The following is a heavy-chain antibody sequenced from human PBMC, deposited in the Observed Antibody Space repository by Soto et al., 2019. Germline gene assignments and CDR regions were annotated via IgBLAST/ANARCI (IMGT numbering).Heavy chain of an antibody. J-gene: IGHJ4*02. CDR2: IIPILGIA. CDR3: ARDFRGESVVEY. Sequence: SVKVSSKASGGTFSIYTISWLRQAPGQGLEWMGRIIPILGIANYAQKFQGRVTITADKSTSTAYMELSSLRSEDTAVYSCARDFRGESVVEYWGQGTLDTVSS. D-gene: IGHD1-1*01. V-gene: IGHV1-69*04. CDR1: GGTFSIYT.